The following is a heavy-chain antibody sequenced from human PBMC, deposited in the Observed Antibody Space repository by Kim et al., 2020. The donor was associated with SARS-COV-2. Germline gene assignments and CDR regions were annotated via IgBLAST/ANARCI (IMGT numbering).Heavy chain of an antibody. CDR1: GFTFSSYA. Sequence: GGSLRLSCAASGFTFSSYAMHWVRQAPGKGLEWVAVISYDGSNKYYADSVKGRFTISRDNSKNTLYLQMNSLRAEDTAVYYCAREWDSYGPDYWGQGTLV. J-gene: IGHJ4*02. V-gene: IGHV3-30-3*01. CDR2: ISYDGSNK. CDR3: AREWDSYGPDY. D-gene: IGHD5-18*01.